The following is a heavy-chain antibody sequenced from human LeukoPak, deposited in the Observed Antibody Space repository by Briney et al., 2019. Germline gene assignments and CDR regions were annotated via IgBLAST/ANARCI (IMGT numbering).Heavy chain of an antibody. CDR2: ISSSGSTI. J-gene: IGHJ6*02. CDR1: GFTFSDYY. Sequence: GGSLRLSCAASGFTFSDYYMSWIRQAPGKGLEWVSYISSSGSTIYYADSVKGRFTISRDNAKNSLYLQMNSLRAEDTAVYYCARYCSSTSCYARGLLSYYYGMDVWGQGTTATVSS. V-gene: IGHV3-11*01. CDR3: ARYCSSTSCYARGLLSYYYGMDV. D-gene: IGHD2-2*01.